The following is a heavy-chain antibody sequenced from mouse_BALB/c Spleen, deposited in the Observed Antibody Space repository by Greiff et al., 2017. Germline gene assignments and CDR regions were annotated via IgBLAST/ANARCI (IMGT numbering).Heavy chain of an antibody. J-gene: IGHJ3*01. CDR2: ISSGGST. CDR1: GFTFSSYA. D-gene: IGHD1-1*01. V-gene: IGHV5-6-5*01. CDR3: ARGYYYGSSEAWFAY. Sequence: EVQRVESGGGLVKPGGSLKLSCAASGFTFSSYAMSWVRQTPEKRLEWVASISSGGSTYYPDSVKGRFTISRENARNILYLQMSSLRSEDTAMYYCARGYYYGSSEAWFAYWGQGTLVTVSA.